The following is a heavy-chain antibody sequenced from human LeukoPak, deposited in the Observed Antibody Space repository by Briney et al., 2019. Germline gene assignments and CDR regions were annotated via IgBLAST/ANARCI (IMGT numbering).Heavy chain of an antibody. J-gene: IGHJ4*02. CDR3: ARDGYSSGGLDY. V-gene: IGHV1-46*01. CDR2: INPSGGRT. CDR1: GYTXINYY. D-gene: IGHD6-19*01. Sequence: GASVKISCKASGYTXINYYIHWVRQAPGQGLEWMETINPSGGRTAFAQQFRDRVTVTRDTSTSTVYMDLNSLRSEDTAVYYCARDGYSSGGLDYWGQGTLVTVSS.